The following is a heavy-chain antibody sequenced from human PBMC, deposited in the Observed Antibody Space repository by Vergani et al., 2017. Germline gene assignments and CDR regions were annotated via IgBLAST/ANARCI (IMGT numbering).Heavy chain of an antibody. CDR3: ARGIAVADY. CDR2: IYYSGST. D-gene: IGHD6-19*01. Sequence: QLQLQESGPGLVKPSETLSLTCTVSGGSISSYYWSWIRQPPGKGLEWIGYIYYSGSTNYNPSLKSRVTISVDTSKNQFSLKLSSVTAADPAVYYCARGIAVADYWGQGTLVTVSS. V-gene: IGHV4-59*01. CDR1: GGSISSYY. J-gene: IGHJ4*02.